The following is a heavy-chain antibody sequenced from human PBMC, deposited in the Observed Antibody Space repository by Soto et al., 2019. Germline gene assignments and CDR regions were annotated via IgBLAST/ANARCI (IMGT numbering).Heavy chain of an antibody. CDR3: ARVIAARPGLYFDY. V-gene: IGHV4-39*01. CDR1: GGSISSSSYY. CDR2: IYYSGST. J-gene: IGHJ4*02. D-gene: IGHD6-6*01. Sequence: QLQLQESGPGLVKPSETLSLTCTVSGGSISSSSYYWGWIRQPPGKGLEWIGSIYYSGSTYYNPSPKSRVTISVDTSKNQFSLKLSSVTAADTAVYYCARVIAARPGLYFDYWGQGTLVTVSS.